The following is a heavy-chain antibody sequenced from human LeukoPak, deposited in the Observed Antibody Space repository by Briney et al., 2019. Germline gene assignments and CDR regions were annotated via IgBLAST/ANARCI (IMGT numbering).Heavy chain of an antibody. D-gene: IGHD2/OR15-2a*01. CDR2: IYYSGSP. CDR1: GASISSGDYS. CDR3: AREDQLLDFFDY. Sequence: SSETLSLTCTVSGASISSGDYSWSWIRQPPGKGLEWIGYIYYSGSPYYSPSLKSRVTISLDTSKNQLSLKLSSVTAADTAVYYCAREDQLLDFFDYWGQGTLVTVSS. V-gene: IGHV4-30-4*08. J-gene: IGHJ4*02.